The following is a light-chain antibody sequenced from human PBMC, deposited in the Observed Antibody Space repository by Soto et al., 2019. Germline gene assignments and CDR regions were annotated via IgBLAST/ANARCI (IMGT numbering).Light chain of an antibody. CDR2: GAS. CDR1: QTVSSNF. Sequence: EMVLTQSPDTLSLSPGERATLSCRASQTVSSNFLAWYQQRPGQAPGLLIYGASSRATGIPDRFSGSGSGTDFTLTISRLEPEDLAVYYCQQYGTSPETFGQGTKVDIK. CDR3: QQYGTSPET. V-gene: IGKV3-20*01. J-gene: IGKJ1*01.